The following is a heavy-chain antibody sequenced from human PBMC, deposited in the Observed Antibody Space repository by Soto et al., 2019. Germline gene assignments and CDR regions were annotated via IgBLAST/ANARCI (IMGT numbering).Heavy chain of an antibody. V-gene: IGHV2-70*01. D-gene: IGHD6-19*01. CDR3: VRTAYSSGWYGYLGMDA. CDR2: INWGDDK. CDR1: GFSLTTSGMW. Sequence: AXGPTLVNPTQTLTLTCTFSGFSLTTSGMWVSWFRQPPGKAPEWLSLINWGDDKYYTTSLKTRLTIARDTSKNQVVLTVTNMDPVDTATYYCVRTAYSSGWYGYLGMDAWGQGTTVTVSS. J-gene: IGHJ6*02.